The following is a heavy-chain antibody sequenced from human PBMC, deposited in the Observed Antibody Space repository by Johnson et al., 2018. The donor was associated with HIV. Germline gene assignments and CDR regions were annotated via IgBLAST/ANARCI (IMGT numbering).Heavy chain of an antibody. CDR1: GFTFSGYW. J-gene: IGHJ3*02. CDR3: ARELGGSSLPFGAFDI. V-gene: IGHV3-7*05. CDR2: IKQDGSQK. Sequence: VQLVESGGGLVQPGGSLRLSCAASGFTFSGYWMSRVRQAPGKGLEWVANIKQDGSQKYYVDSVKGRFTISRDNAKNSVYLQMNSLRAEDTAVYYCARELGGSSLPFGAFDIWGQGTMVTVSS. D-gene: IGHD6-13*01.